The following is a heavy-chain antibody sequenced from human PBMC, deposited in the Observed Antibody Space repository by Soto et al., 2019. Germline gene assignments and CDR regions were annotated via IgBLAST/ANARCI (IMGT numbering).Heavy chain of an antibody. CDR3: ARERRNNWFDP. CDR2: IYYSGST. J-gene: IGHJ5*02. V-gene: IGHV4-31*03. CDR1: GGSISSGDYY. Sequence: PSETLSLTCTVSGGSISSGDYYWSWIRQHPGKGLEWIGYIYYSGSTYYNPSLKSRVTISVDTSKNQFSLKLSSVTAADTAVYYCARERRNNWFDPWGQGTLVTVSS.